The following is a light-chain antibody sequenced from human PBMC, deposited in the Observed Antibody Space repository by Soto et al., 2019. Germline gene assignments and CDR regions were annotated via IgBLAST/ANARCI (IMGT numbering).Light chain of an antibody. CDR2: AAS. V-gene: IGKV1-39*01. Sequence: DIHMTQSPSSLSTSVGDRVTITCRASENIRDFVNWYLQKPGKAPKLLIYAASNLQSGVPSRFSGSGSGTDFTLTISSLQPEDFATYYCQQSYSTLWTFGQGTKVDIK. J-gene: IGKJ1*01. CDR3: QQSYSTLWT. CDR1: ENIRDF.